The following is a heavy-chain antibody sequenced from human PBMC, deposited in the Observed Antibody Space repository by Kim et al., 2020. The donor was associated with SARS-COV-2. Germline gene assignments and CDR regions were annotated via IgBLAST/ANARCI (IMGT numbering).Heavy chain of an antibody. CDR3: AKDFEDGYNFFDY. J-gene: IGHJ4*02. Sequence: SADPVKGRFTISRDNSKNTLYLQMNSLRAEDTAVYYCAKDFEDGYNFFDYWGQGTLVTVSS. D-gene: IGHD5-12*01. V-gene: IGHV3-23*01.